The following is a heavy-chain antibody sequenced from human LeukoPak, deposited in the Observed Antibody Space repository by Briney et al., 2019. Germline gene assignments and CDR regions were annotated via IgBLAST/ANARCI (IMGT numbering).Heavy chain of an antibody. CDR2: IIPIFGTA. J-gene: IGHJ4*02. Sequence: GASVKVSFKASGGTFSSYAISWVRQAPGQGLEWMGGIIPIFGTANYAQKFQGRVTITADESTSTAYMELSSLRSEDTAVYYCARESLRRYYDSSGYYIDYWGQGTLVTVSS. D-gene: IGHD3-22*01. CDR3: ARESLRRYYDSSGYYIDY. V-gene: IGHV1-69*01. CDR1: GGTFSSYA.